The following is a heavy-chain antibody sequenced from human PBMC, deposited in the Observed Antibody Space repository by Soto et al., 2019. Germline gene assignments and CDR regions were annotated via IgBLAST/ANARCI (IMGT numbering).Heavy chain of an antibody. CDR2: IIPILEIA. Sequence: QVQLVQSGAEVKKPGSSVKVSCKASGGTFSTYTVTWVRQAPGQGLEWMGRIIPILEIANYAQKFQGRVTITADKSTNTAYMELSSLRSEDTAVYYCARDGNCSGGDCYDTYNWFAPWGQGTLVTVSS. V-gene: IGHV1-69*08. D-gene: IGHD2-21*01. CDR3: ARDGNCSGGDCYDTYNWFAP. CDR1: GGTFSTYT. J-gene: IGHJ5*02.